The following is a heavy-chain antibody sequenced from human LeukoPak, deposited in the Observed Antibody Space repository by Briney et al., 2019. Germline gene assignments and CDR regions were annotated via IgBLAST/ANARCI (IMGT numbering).Heavy chain of an antibody. CDR2: ISSSGSTI. CDR1: GFTFSDFS. D-gene: IGHD3-10*02. V-gene: IGHV3-48*04. CDR3: AELGITMIGGV. Sequence: GGSLRLSCVASGFTFSDFSLNWVRQAPGKGLEWVSYISSSGSTIYYADSVKGRFTISRDNAKNSLYLQMNSLRAEDTAVYYCAELGITMIGGVWGKGTTVTISS. J-gene: IGHJ6*04.